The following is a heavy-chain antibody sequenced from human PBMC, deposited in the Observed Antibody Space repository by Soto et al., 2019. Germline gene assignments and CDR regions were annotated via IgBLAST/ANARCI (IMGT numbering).Heavy chain of an antibody. CDR2: IFYSGSM. D-gene: IGHD3-3*01. CDR3: ASQLYDFWNGYFPDAFDF. CDR1: GGSLRSNNHY. J-gene: IGHJ3*01. Sequence: SETLSLTWTVSGGSLRSNNHYWAWIRQPPGKGLEWVGTIFYSGSMYYNPSLESRVTISVDTSKNQFALRMTSLTAADTAVYYCASQLYDFWNGYFPDAFDFRGRGTMVTVSS. V-gene: IGHV4-39*01.